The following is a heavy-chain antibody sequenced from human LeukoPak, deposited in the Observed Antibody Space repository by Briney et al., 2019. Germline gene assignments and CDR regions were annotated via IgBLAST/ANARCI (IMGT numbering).Heavy chain of an antibody. J-gene: IGHJ4*02. CDR1: GGSISSANMY. CDR2: INYSGST. CDR3: ARVGYSSGWAHDY. V-gene: IGHV4-30-4*01. Sequence: SQTLSLTCNVSGGSISSANMYWSWIRQPPGKGLEWIGYINYSGSTTYSPSLKSRVTISVDTSKSQFSLKLSSVTAADTAVYYCARVGYSSGWAHDYWGQGTLVTVSS. D-gene: IGHD6-19*01.